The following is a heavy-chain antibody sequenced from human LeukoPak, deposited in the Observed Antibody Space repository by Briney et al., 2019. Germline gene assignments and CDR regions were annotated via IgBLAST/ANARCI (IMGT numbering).Heavy chain of an antibody. J-gene: IGHJ4*02. CDR2: INLNGGST. CDR3: ARGLTAADDY. D-gene: IGHD6-13*01. Sequence: AGGSLRLSCAASGFTFDDYGMSWVRQAPGEGLEWVSGINLNGGSTGYADSVKGRFTISRDNAKNSLYLQMNSLRAEDTALYYCARGLTAADDYWGQGTLVTVPS. V-gene: IGHV3-20*04. CDR1: GFTFDDYG.